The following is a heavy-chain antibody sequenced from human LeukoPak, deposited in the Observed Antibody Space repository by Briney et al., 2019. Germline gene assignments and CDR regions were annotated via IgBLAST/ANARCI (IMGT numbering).Heavy chain of an antibody. V-gene: IGHV1-69*13. Sequence: SVKVSCKASGGTFSSYAISWVRQAPGQGLEWMGGIIPIFGTANYAQKFQGRVTITADESTSTAYVELSSLRSEDTAVYYCARAVGAVPAAISPFDYWGQGTLVTVSS. CDR1: GGTFSSYA. J-gene: IGHJ4*02. D-gene: IGHD2-2*02. CDR2: IIPIFGTA. CDR3: ARAVGAVPAAISPFDY.